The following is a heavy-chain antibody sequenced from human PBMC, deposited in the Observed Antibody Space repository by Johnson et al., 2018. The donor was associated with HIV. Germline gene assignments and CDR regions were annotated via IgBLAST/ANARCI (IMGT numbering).Heavy chain of an antibody. D-gene: IGHD6-13*01. CDR3: AKDLLSSSWFHDAFDI. CDR2: LNWNGGTT. Sequence: MLLVESGGRVVRPGGSLRLSCAASGFTFDDFGMSWVRQAPGKGLEWVSGLNWNGGTTFYADAVKGRFTISRDNAKNSLYLQMNSLRAEDTAVYYCAKDLLSSSWFHDAFDIWGQGTMVTVSS. J-gene: IGHJ3*02. CDR1: GFTFDDFG. V-gene: IGHV3-20*04.